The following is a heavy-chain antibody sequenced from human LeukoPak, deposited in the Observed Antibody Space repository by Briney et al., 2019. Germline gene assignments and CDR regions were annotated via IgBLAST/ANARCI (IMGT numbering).Heavy chain of an antibody. Sequence: GGSLRLSCAASGFTFSDYYMSWIRQAPGKGLEWVSAISGSGGSTYYADSVKGRFTISRDNSKNTLYLQMNSLRAEDTAVYYCAKDLLFVAVAGELPGDYWGQGTLVTVSS. CDR1: GFTFSDYY. V-gene: IGHV3-23*01. CDR2: ISGSGGST. J-gene: IGHJ4*02. CDR3: AKDLLFVAVAGELPGDY. D-gene: IGHD6-19*01.